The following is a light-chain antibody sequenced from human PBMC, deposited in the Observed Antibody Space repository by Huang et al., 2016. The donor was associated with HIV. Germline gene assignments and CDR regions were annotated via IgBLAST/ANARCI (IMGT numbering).Light chain of an antibody. CDR2: DAA. J-gene: IGKJ4*01. Sequence: EIVLTQSPATLSLSPGERATLSCRASQSVNTFLAWYQQKPGQAPRLRIYDAANRATGIPARFSGSGSGTDFTLTISSLEPEDFAVYYCQQHSNRPLTFGGGTKVEIK. CDR1: QSVNTF. V-gene: IGKV3-11*01. CDR3: QQHSNRPLT.